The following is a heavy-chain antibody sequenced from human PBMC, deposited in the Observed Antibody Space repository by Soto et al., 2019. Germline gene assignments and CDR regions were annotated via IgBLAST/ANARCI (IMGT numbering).Heavy chain of an antibody. CDR2: ISVYSGHT. J-gene: IGHJ5*02. Sequence: GGSVQVSCKTSGYTFTNYDISCLLRAPGQGLEWMGWISVYSGHTNYAQNLQGRIIITTDTSTSTAYLDLMSLTTDDTAVYFCARGDAVVVPARFDPWGQGTLVTVSS. CDR1: GYTFTNYD. V-gene: IGHV1-18*01. CDR3: ARGDAVVVPARFDP. D-gene: IGHD2-21*01.